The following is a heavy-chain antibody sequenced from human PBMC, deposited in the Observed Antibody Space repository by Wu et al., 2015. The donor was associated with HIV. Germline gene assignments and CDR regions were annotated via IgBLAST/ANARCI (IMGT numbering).Heavy chain of an antibody. V-gene: IGHV1-69*05. J-gene: IGHJ4*02. CDR1: GVALTSFA. D-gene: IGHD2-2*01. CDR2: IIPLFDVA. Sequence: QVQLVQSGPEVKKSGSSVKVACKASGVALTSFAFSWVRQAPGQGLEWMGGIIPLFDVAQYAQKFRDRVTITTDESTSTTYLELSSLRSEDTAIYFCARVYSSTWYDFFDSWGQGTLVTVSS. CDR3: ARVYSSTWYDFFDS.